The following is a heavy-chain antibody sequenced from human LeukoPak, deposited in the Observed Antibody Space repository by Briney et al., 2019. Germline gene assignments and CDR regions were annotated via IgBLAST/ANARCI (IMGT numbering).Heavy chain of an antibody. V-gene: IGHV3-30-3*01. Sequence: GRSLRLSCAASGFTFSSYAMHWVRQAPGKGLEWVAVISYDGSNKYYADSVKGRFTISRDNSKNTLYLQMNSLRAEDTAVYYCARENTGEPNLPRAFDIWGQGTMVTVSS. D-gene: IGHD7-27*01. CDR1: GFTFSSYA. CDR2: ISYDGSNK. J-gene: IGHJ3*02. CDR3: ARENTGEPNLPRAFDI.